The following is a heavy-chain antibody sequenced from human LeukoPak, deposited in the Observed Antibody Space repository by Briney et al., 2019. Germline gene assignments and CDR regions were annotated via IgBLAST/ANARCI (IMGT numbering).Heavy chain of an antibody. CDR2: IYSGGST. D-gene: IGHD6-13*01. CDR1: GFTVSSNY. CDR3: ARGPGGSSSSWDFDY. V-gene: IGHV3-53*01. J-gene: IGHJ4*02. Sequence: GGSLRLSCAASGFTVSSNYMSWVRQAPGKGLEWVSVIYSGGSTYYADSAKGRFTISRDNSKNTLYLQMNSLRAEDTAVYYCARGPGGSSSSWDFDYWGQGTLVTVSS.